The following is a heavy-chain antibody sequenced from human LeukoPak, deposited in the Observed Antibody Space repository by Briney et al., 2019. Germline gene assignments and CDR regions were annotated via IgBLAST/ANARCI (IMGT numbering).Heavy chain of an antibody. CDR2: IYTSGST. CDR3: VSNGWYSLEY. D-gene: IGHD6-19*01. Sequence: PSQTLSLTWTVAGGSISSGSYYWSWIRQPAGKGLEWIGRIYTSGSTNYNPSLKSRVTISVDTSKNQFSLRLNSVTAADTAVYYCVSNGWYSLEYWGQGTLVTVSS. V-gene: IGHV4-61*02. J-gene: IGHJ4*02. CDR1: GGSISSGSYY.